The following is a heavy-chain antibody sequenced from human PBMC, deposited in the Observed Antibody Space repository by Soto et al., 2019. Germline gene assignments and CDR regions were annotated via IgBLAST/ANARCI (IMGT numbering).Heavy chain of an antibody. V-gene: IGHV1-69*06. J-gene: IGHJ3*02. Sequence: SVKVSCKASGGTFSSYAIGWVRQAPGQGLEWMGGIIPIFGTANYAQKFQGRVTITADKSTSTAYMELSSLRSEDTAVYYCARGRYDILTGYYIGDAFDIWGQGTMVTVSS. CDR1: GGTFSSYA. CDR3: ARGRYDILTGYYIGDAFDI. CDR2: IIPIFGTA. D-gene: IGHD3-9*01.